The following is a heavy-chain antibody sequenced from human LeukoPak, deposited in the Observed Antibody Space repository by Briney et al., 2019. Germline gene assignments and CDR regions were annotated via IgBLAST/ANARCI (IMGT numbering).Heavy chain of an antibody. V-gene: IGHV3-66*04. CDR3: ARLHYDVLTGPFDY. D-gene: IGHD3-9*01. J-gene: IGHJ4*02. CDR2: IYSGGAT. CDR1: GITVSTNY. Sequence: PGGSLRPSCAASGITVSTNYMSWVRQAPGKGLEWVSIIYSGGATYYADSVKGRFTISRENSKNTLWLQMNSLRAEDTAVYYCARLHYDVLTGPFDYWGQGTLVTVSS.